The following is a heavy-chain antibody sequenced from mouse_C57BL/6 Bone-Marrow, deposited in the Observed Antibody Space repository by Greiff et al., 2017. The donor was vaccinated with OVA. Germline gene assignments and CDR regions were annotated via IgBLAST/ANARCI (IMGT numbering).Heavy chain of an antibody. CDR2: IYPGSGST. CDR3: ARGDDGYYPYY. V-gene: IGHV1-55*01. J-gene: IGHJ2*01. Sequence: QVHVKQSGAELVKPGASVKMSCKASGYTFTSYWITWVKQRPGQGLEWIGDIYPGSGSTNYNEKFKSKATLTVDTSSSTAYMQLSSLTSEDSAVYYCARGDDGYYPYYWGQGTTLTVSS. D-gene: IGHD2-3*01. CDR1: GYTFTSYW.